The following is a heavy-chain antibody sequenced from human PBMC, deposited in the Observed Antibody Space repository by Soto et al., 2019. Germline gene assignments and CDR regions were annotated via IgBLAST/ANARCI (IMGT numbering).Heavy chain of an antibody. CDR1: GGSISSYY. Sequence: SETLSLSCTVSGGSISSYYWSWIRQPPGKGLEWIGYIYYSGSTNYNPSLKSRVTISVDTSKNQFSLKLSSVTAADTAVYYCARAGHYYDSSGSFWFDPWGQGTLVTVSS. V-gene: IGHV4-59*01. D-gene: IGHD3-22*01. CDR2: IYYSGST. CDR3: ARAGHYYDSSGSFWFDP. J-gene: IGHJ5*02.